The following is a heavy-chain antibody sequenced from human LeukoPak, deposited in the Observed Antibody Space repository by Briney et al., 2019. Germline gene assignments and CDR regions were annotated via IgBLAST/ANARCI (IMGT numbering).Heavy chain of an antibody. CDR2: IIPIFGTA. CDR3: ASFAGYNDFDY. D-gene: IGHD5-24*01. V-gene: IGHV1-69*13. Sequence: SVKVSCKASGGTFSSYAISWVRQAPGQGLEWMGGIIPIFGTANYAQKFRGRVTITADESTSTAYMELSSLRSEDTAVYYCASFAGYNDFDYWGQGTLVTVSS. CDR1: GGTFSSYA. J-gene: IGHJ4*02.